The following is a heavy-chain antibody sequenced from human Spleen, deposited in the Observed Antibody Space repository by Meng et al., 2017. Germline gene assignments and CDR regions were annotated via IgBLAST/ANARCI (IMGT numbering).Heavy chain of an antibody. V-gene: IGHV3-66*02. Sequence: GESLKISCAASGFTVSSNYMSWVRQAPGKGLEWVSIIYSDDSTYYAESVKGRFTISRDNSKNTLYLQMNRLRAEDTAVYYCARDLYYDSSGYLDYWGQGTLVTVSS. J-gene: IGHJ4*02. CDR1: GFTVSSNY. CDR3: ARDLYYDSSGYLDY. CDR2: IYSDDST. D-gene: IGHD3-22*01.